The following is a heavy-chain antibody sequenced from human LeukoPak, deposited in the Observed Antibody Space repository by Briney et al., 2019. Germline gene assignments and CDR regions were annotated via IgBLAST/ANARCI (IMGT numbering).Heavy chain of an antibody. Sequence: TGGSLRLSCAASGFTFSSYWMSWIRQAPGKGLEWVSYISSSGDKTYHADSVKGRFTISRDNAKNSLYLQMNSLRAEDTALYYCARKTSSGPFDSWGQGTLVTVSS. V-gene: IGHV3-11*01. J-gene: IGHJ5*01. CDR2: ISSSGDKT. CDR1: GFTFSSYW. CDR3: ARKTSSGPFDS. D-gene: IGHD3-22*01.